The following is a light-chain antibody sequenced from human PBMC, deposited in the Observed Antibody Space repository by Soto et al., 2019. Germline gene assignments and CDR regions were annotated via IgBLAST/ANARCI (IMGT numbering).Light chain of an antibody. V-gene: IGLV1-51*01. CDR1: SSNIGDYY. CDR3: RTWDTSLSAAV. CDR2: DNH. J-gene: IGLJ1*01. Sequence: QSLRTQAPSVSAARGHNFPISCSGSSSNIGDYYVSWYQQLPGTAPKLLIYDNHNRPSGIPDRFSGSKSGTSATLGITGLQPGDEADYYCRTWDTSLSAAVFGSGTKVTVL.